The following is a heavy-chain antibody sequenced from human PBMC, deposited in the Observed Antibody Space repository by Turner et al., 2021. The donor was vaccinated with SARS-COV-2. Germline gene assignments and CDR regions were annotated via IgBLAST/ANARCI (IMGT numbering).Heavy chain of an antibody. CDR1: GGTFSSFI. J-gene: IGHJ2*01. D-gene: IGHD2-21*02. CDR3: ARPTSCGGDCYYFDL. CDR2: IIPLPGIA. Sequence: VQLVQSGAEVRKPGSSVQGSCRASGGTFSSFIINWVRQAPGQGLEWMGGIIPLPGIANYAQKFQGRVTVTADTSTSTVYMELSSLRSEDTAVYYCARPTSCGGDCYYFDLWGRGTLVTVSS. V-gene: IGHV1-69*02.